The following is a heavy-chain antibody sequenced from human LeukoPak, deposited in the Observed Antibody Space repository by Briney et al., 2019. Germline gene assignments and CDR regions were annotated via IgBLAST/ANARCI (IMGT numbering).Heavy chain of an antibody. D-gene: IGHD5-18*01. CDR1: GGSISSGGYY. J-gene: IGHJ4*02. CDR2: IYYSGST. Sequence: SETLSLTCTVSGGSISSGGYYWSWIRQHPGKGLEWIGYIYYSGSTYYNPSLKSRVTISVDTSKNQFSLKLSSVTAADTAVYYCARGSVGYSYGYVGYWGQGTLVTVSS. V-gene: IGHV4-31*03. CDR3: ARGSVGYSYGYVGY.